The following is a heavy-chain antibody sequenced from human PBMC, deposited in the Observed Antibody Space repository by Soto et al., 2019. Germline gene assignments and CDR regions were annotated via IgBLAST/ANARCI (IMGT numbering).Heavy chain of an antibody. D-gene: IGHD5-12*01. CDR1: GFTFSNYW. J-gene: IGHJ2*01. CDR3: TTGMGYYFDL. Sequence: GGSLRLSCAASGFTFSNYWMHWVRRAPGKGLVWLSRINNDGETKDYIAPVKGRFTFSRDDSTNTVYLQMNSLKIEDTAVYFCTTGMGYYFDLWGRGTLVTVSS. V-gene: IGHV3-15*07. CDR2: INNDGETK.